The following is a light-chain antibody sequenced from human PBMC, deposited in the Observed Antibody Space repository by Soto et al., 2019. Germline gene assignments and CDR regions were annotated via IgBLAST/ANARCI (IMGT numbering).Light chain of an antibody. CDR3: QQYDDWPPWT. Sequence: EIVMMQSPATLSVSPGEGATLSCRASQSVNTNLAWYQQKPGQAPRLLIYGASTRATGIPARFSGSGSGTEFTLTISSLQSEDSAVYYCQQYDDWPPWTFGPGTQVEVK. J-gene: IGKJ1*01. CDR2: GAS. CDR1: QSVNTN. V-gene: IGKV3-15*01.